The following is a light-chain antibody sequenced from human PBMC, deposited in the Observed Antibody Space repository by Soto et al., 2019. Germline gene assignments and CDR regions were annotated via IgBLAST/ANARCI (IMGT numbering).Light chain of an antibody. CDR1: SSEVCGYNY. V-gene: IGLV2-14*01. CDR3: SSYTGSSTLSYV. CDR2: DVS. J-gene: IGLJ1*01. Sequence: ALTQPASVYGSPGQSITISCTGTSSEVCGYNYVSWYQQHPGKAPKLMIYDVSNRPSGVSNRFSGSKSGNTASLTISGLQAEDEADYYCSSYTGSSTLSYVFGTGTKVTVL.